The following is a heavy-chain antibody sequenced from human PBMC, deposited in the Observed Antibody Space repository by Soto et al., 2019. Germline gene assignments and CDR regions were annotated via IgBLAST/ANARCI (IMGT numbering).Heavy chain of an antibody. CDR2: IYWDGES. V-gene: IGHV2-5*02. D-gene: IGHD1-1*01. CDR1: GFSFTTTRMG. J-gene: IGHJ4*02. CDR3: AHRDSTGTTTYFDS. Sequence: QITLKEAGPTLVKPTETLTLTCTFSGFSFTTTRMGVGWTRQPPGKALEWLAIIYWDGESRCNPLLRRRLTLTEDTSKHQVVLTMTNMDTKDTATYYCAHRDSTGTTTYFDSWGQGIPVTVAS.